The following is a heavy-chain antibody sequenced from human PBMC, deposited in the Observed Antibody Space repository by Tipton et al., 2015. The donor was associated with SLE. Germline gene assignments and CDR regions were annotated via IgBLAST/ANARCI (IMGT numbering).Heavy chain of an antibody. CDR1: GGSISTSSYY. CDR2: INYSGTT. J-gene: IGHJ6*03. V-gene: IGHV4-39*07. Sequence: TLSLTCTVSGGSISTSSYYWAWIRQPPGKGLECTGNINYSGTTSYNPSFKSRVTMSVDTSQNQFSLTLSSVTAADTAVYYCARVKLIGVAYYMDVWGKGTTVTVSS. CDR3: ARVKLIGVAYYMDV. D-gene: IGHD2-8*01.